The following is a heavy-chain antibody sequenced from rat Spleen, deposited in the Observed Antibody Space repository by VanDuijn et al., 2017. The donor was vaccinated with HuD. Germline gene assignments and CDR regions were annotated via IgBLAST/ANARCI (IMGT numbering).Heavy chain of an antibody. CDR2: INSAGST. CDR1: GYSITSNY. CDR3: AKTTVAYYYVMDA. D-gene: IGHD1-3*01. V-gene: IGHV3-3*01. J-gene: IGHJ4*01. Sequence: EVQLQESGPGLVKPSQSLSLTCSVTGYSITSNYWGWIRKFPGNKLEWMGYINSAGSTNYNPSLKSRISITRDTSKNQFFLQVNSVTTEDTATYYCAKTTVAYYYVMDAWGQGA.